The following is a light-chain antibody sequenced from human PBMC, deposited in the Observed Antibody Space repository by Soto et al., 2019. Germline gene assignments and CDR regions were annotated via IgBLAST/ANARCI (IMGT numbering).Light chain of an antibody. V-gene: IGLV2-23*01. Sequence: QLVLTQPASVSGSPGQSITISCTGTSSDVGSYSLVSWYQQYPGKAPKLMIYEGSKRPSGVSNRFSGSKSGNTASLTISGLQAEDEADYYCCSYAGSRTLVLGGGTKLTVL. CDR3: CSYAGSRTLV. J-gene: IGLJ2*01. CDR2: EGS. CDR1: SSDVGSYSL.